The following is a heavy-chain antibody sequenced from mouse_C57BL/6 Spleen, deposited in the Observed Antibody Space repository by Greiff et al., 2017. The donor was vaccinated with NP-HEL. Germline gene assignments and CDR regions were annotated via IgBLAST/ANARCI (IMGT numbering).Heavy chain of an antibody. D-gene: IGHD1-1*01. CDR2: IWRGGST. Sequence: VQLQQSGPGLVQPSQSLSITCTVSGFSLTSYGVHWVRQSPGKGLEWLGVIWRGGSTDYNAAFISRLSISKDNSKSQVFFKMNSLQTDDTAIYYCARNPPDYYGNYFDYWGQGTTLTVSS. J-gene: IGHJ2*01. CDR3: ARNPPDYYGNYFDY. CDR1: GFSLTSYG. V-gene: IGHV2-2*01.